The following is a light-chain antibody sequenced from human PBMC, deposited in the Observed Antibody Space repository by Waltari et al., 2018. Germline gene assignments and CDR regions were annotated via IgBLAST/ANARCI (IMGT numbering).Light chain of an antibody. CDR1: QDINRF. J-gene: IGKJ4*01. CDR2: FIN. Sequence: DIQMSQSPLSLSASLGDRVTITCRASQDINRFLSWYQQKPGKAPKLLIYFINHLASGVPSRFSGSGSGTEFSLTIGSLQPEDFATYYCHQGKQSPTFGGGTKVEIK. CDR3: HQGKQSPT. V-gene: IGKV1-39*01.